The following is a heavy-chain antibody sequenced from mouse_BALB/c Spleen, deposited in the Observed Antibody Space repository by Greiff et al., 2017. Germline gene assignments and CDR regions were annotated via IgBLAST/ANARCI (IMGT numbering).Heavy chain of an antibody. J-gene: IGHJ1*01. CDR1: GDSITSGY. CDR2: ISYSGST. CDR3: AIYPYGSSSDWYFDV. D-gene: IGHD1-1*01. V-gene: IGHV3-8*02. Sequence: VQLKESGPSLVKPSQTLSLTCSVTGDSITSGYWNWIRKFPGNKLEYMGYISYSGSTYYNPSLKSRISITRDTSKNQYYLQLNSVTTEDTATYYCAIYPYGSSSDWYFDVWGAGTTVTVSS.